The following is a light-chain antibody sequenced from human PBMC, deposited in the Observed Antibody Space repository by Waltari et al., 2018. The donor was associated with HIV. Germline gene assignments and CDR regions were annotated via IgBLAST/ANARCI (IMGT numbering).Light chain of an antibody. CDR2: DNH. V-gene: IGLV1-51*01. CDR3: GTWDSSLSAGV. J-gene: IGLJ2*01. CDR1: SSNLGNNY. Sequence: SVLTQPPSVSAAPGQKITISCSGSSSNLGNNYVSWYQQLPGTAPKLLIYDNHKRPSGIPDRFSGSKSGTSATLGITGLQTGDEADYYCGTWDSSLSAGVFGGGTKVTVL.